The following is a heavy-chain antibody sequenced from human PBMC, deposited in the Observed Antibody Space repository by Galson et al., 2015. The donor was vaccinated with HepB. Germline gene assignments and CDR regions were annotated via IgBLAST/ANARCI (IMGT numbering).Heavy chain of an antibody. J-gene: IGHJ3*02. Sequence: SVKVSCKASGGTFSSYTINWVRQAPGQGLEWMGSIIPILGMANYAQKFPGRVTITADKSTSTAYVELTSLRSEDTAVYYCARGFGRTYVGCGGDCYYSGSDAFDIWGQGTMVTVSS. D-gene: IGHD2-21*02. CDR3: ARGFGRTYVGCGGDCYYSGSDAFDI. CDR1: GGTFSSYT. V-gene: IGHV1-69*02. CDR2: IIPILGMA.